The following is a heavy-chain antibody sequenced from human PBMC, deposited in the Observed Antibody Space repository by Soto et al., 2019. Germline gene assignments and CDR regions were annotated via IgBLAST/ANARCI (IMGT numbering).Heavy chain of an antibody. CDR3: PTDKTTVTTGFDY. J-gene: IGHJ4*02. CDR2: IKTKTDGGAT. D-gene: IGHD4-17*01. CDR1: GFTFNNAW. V-gene: IGHV3-15*01. Sequence: EVQLVESGGGLVMPGGSLRLSCAASGFTFNNAWMSWVRQAPGKGLEWVGRIKTKTDGGATDYAAPVQGRFTISRDDSEDALYLEMNSLITEDTAVYYCPTDKTTVTTGFDYWGQGTLVTVSS.